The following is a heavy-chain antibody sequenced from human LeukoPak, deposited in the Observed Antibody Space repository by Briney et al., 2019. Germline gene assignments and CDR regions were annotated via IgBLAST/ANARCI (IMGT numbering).Heavy chain of an antibody. D-gene: IGHD3-22*01. CDR3: ARDPQDSSGYYSGPFDY. V-gene: IGHV3-23*01. CDR2: ISGSGAST. J-gene: IGHJ4*02. CDR1: GFTFSSYA. Sequence: GGSLRLSCAASGFTFSSYAMNWARQAPGKGLEWVSAISGSGASTYYADSVKGRFTISRDNSKNTLYLQMNSLRAEDTAVFYCARDPQDSSGYYSGPFDYWGQGTLVTVSS.